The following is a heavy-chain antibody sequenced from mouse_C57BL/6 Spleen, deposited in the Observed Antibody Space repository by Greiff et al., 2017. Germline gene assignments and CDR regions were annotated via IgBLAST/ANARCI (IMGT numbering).Heavy chain of an antibody. CDR2: IYPGDGDT. D-gene: IGHD2-4*01. CDR1: GYAFSSYW. J-gene: IGHJ2*01. CDR3: ARGRYDYGHDY. Sequence: VQLQQSGAELVKPGASVKISCKASGYAFSSYWMNWVKQRPGKGLEWIGQIYPGDGDTNYNGKFKGKATLTADKSSSTAYMQLSSLTSEDSAVYFCARGRYDYGHDYWGQGTTLTVSS. V-gene: IGHV1-80*01.